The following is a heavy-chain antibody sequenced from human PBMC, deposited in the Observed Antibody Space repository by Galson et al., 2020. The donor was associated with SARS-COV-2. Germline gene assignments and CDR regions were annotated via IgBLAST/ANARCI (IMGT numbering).Heavy chain of an antibody. V-gene: IGHV1-18*04. CDR2: TSAYNSNT. CDR3: ARDDLPSGDWYNTKYFQH. J-gene: IGHJ1*01. Sequence: ASVKVSCKASGYTFSNYGISWVRQAPGQGLEWMGWTSAYNSNTNYAQKFQGRVTMTTDTSTSTAYMELRSLRSDDTAVYYCARDDLPSGDWYNTKYFQHWGQGTLVTVSS. D-gene: IGHD2-21*02. CDR1: GYTFSNYG.